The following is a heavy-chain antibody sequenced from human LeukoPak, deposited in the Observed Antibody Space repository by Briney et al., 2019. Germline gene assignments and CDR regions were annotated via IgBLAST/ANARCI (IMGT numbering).Heavy chain of an antibody. D-gene: IGHD3-9*01. CDR1: GGTFSSYA. CDR3: ARGSDILTGYSDYYYYYYMDV. Sequence: EASVKVSCKASGGTFSSYAISWVRQAPGQGLEWMGGIIPIFGTANYAQKFQGRVTITADESTSTAYMELSSLRSEDTAVYYCARGSDILTGYSDYYYYYYMDVWGKGTTVTVSS. CDR2: IIPIFGTA. V-gene: IGHV1-69*13. J-gene: IGHJ6*03.